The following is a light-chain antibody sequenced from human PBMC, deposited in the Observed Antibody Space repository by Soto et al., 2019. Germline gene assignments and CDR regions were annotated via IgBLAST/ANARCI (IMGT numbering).Light chain of an antibody. Sequence: EILMTQSPATMSVSPGERATLSCRASQSVSDILAWYQQQPGKAPSFLIYGAFTMATGVPARFSGSGSGTDFTLTISSLQSEDCALYYCQQYNDWPLTFGQGTRVDI. CDR2: GAF. CDR1: QSVSDI. V-gene: IGKV3-15*01. CDR3: QQYNDWPLT. J-gene: IGKJ1*01.